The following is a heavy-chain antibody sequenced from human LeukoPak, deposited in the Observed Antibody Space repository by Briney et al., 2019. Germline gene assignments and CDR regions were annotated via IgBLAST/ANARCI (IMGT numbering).Heavy chain of an antibody. CDR2: ISGSGGST. D-gene: IGHD4-17*01. Sequence: PGGSLRLSCAASGFTFSSYAMHWVRQAPGKGLEWVSTISGSGGSTYYADSVKGRFTISRDNSKKTLFLQMNSLRAEDTAVYYCAKARFGNGDYGHWGQGTLVTVSS. CDR1: GFTFSSYA. CDR3: AKARFGNGDYGH. J-gene: IGHJ4*02. V-gene: IGHV3-23*01.